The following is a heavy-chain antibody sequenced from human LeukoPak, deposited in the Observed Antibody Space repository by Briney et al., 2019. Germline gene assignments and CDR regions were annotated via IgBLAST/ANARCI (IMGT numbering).Heavy chain of an antibody. V-gene: IGHV4-59*01. CDR3: ARDRPGGSSLDY. D-gene: IGHD6-13*01. CDR1: GGSISGDY. Sequence: PSETLSLTCTVSGGSISGDYWSWIRQSPGKGLEWIAYIHSGGRTSYNPSLKSRVTISVETSKNEFSLKVTSVNAADTAVYYCARDRPGGSSLDYWGQGILVTVSS. CDR2: IHSGGRT. J-gene: IGHJ4*02.